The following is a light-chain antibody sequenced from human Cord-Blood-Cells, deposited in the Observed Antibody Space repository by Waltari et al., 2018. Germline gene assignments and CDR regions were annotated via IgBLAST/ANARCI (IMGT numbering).Light chain of an antibody. Sequence: VLTPSPGSLFLSPGGRATLSCRPSQSVSSSYLAWYQQKPGQAPRPPLYGASSRAPGIPVRVSGSGSGTEFTLTISRLEPQDVAVYYCQQYGSSPEWTFGQGTKVEIK. CDR1: QSVSSSY. CDR2: GAS. J-gene: IGKJ1*01. V-gene: IGKV3-20*01. CDR3: QQYGSSPEWT.